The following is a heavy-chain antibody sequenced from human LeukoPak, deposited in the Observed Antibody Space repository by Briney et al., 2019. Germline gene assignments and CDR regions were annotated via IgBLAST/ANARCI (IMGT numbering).Heavy chain of an antibody. CDR3: ARGAVWFGEAALFDP. J-gene: IGHJ5*02. D-gene: IGHD3-10*01. Sequence: SETLSLTCTVSGGSISSSSYYWGWIRQPPGKGLEWIGSIYYSGSTYYNPSLKSRVTISVDTSKNQFSLKLSSVTAADTAVYYCARGAVWFGEAALFDPWGQGTLVTVSS. CDR1: GGSISSSSYY. CDR2: IYYSGST. V-gene: IGHV4-39*07.